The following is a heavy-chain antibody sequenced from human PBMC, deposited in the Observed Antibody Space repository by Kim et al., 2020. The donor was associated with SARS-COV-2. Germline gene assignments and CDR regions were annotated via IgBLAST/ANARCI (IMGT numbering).Heavy chain of an antibody. V-gene: IGHV4-30-2*01. CDR2: IYHSGST. CDR3: ARAGRDYDILTGYYKGYYFDY. J-gene: IGHJ4*02. Sequence: SETLSLTCAVSGGSISSGGYSWSWIRQPPGKGLEWIGYIYHSGSTYYNPSLKSRVTISVDRSKNQFSLKLSSVTAADTAVYYCARAGRDYDILTGYYKGYYFDYWGQGTLVTVSS. D-gene: IGHD3-9*01. CDR1: GGSISSGGYS.